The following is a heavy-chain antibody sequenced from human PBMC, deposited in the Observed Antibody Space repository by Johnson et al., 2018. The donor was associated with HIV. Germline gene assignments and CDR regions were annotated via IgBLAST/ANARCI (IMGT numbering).Heavy chain of an antibody. J-gene: IGHJ3*01. Sequence: QVQLVESGGGVVQPGRSLRLSCAASGFTFSSYGMHWVRQAPGKGLEWVAVISYDGSNKYYADSVKGRFTISRDNSKNTLYLQMNSLRVEDTAVYYCARDPFPRFYAFDVWGQGTMVTVSS. CDR1: GFTFSSYG. CDR3: ARDPFPRFYAFDV. V-gene: IGHV3-30*03. CDR2: ISYDGSNK.